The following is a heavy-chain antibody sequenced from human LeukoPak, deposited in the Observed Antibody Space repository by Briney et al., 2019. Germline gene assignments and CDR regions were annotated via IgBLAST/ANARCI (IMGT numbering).Heavy chain of an antibody. D-gene: IGHD7-27*01. Sequence: PGGSLRLSCAASGFTFSGHWMYWLRQAPGKGLAWVSRINGDGSATNYAGSMKGRFTISRDSARNMVYLQMNSLREDDTAVYYCARDLNWGQVDYWGQGTLVTVSS. CDR2: INGDGSAT. CDR3: ARDLNWGQVDY. V-gene: IGHV3-74*01. J-gene: IGHJ4*02. CDR1: GFTFSGHW.